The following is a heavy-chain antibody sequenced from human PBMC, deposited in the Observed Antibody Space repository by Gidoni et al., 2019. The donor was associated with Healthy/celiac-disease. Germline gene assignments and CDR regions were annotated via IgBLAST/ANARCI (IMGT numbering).Heavy chain of an antibody. V-gene: IGHV3-48*02. Sequence: TASGFTFSSYSLNWVRQAPGKGLEWVSYISSSSSTIYYAESVKGRCTISRDNAKNSLYLQMNSLRDEDTAVYYCARDLVAVAGSVSTGMDVWGQGTTVTVSS. J-gene: IGHJ6*02. D-gene: IGHD6-19*01. CDR2: ISSSSSTI. CDR3: ARDLVAVAGSVSTGMDV. CDR1: GFTFSSYS.